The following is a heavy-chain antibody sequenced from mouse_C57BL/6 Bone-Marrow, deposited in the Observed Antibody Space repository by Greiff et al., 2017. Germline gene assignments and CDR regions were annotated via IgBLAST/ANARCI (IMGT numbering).Heavy chain of an antibody. J-gene: IGHJ3*01. CDR3: ARSGYYGSSYSWFAY. Sequence: VQLQQPGAELVKPGASVKLSCKASGYTFTSYWMQWVKQRPGQGLEWIGEIDPSDSYTNYNQKFKGKATLTVDTSSSPAYMQLSSLTSEDSAVYYCARSGYYGSSYSWFAYWGQGTLVTVSA. V-gene: IGHV1-50*01. D-gene: IGHD1-1*01. CDR1: GYTFTSYW. CDR2: IDPSDSYT.